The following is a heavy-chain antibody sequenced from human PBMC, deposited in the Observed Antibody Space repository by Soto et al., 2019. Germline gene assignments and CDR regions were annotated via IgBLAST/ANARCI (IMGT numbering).Heavy chain of an antibody. J-gene: IGHJ4*02. V-gene: IGHV4-31*03. CDR3: ARYYYDSSGPFDY. CDR1: GGSISSGGYS. D-gene: IGHD3-22*01. Sequence: QVQLQESGPGLVKPSQTLSLTCTVSGGSISSGGYSWSWIRQDPGKGLEWIGYIYYSGSTYYNPPLKSRVTISVDTSKNQFSLKLSSVTAADTAVYYCARYYYDSSGPFDYWGQGTLVTVSS. CDR2: IYYSGST.